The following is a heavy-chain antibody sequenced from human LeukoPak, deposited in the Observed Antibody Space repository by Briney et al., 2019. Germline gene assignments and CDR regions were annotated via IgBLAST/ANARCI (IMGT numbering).Heavy chain of an antibody. V-gene: IGHV1-2*02. J-gene: IGHJ3*01. Sequence: GASVKVSCKASGYTFINYYIHWVRQAPGQGLEWMGWINPDSGGTNNAQKFQGRVTMTRDTSISTAYMELSRLRSDDTAVYYCARTFYDTLDSDAFDFWGQGTMVIVSS. D-gene: IGHD2/OR15-2a*01. CDR1: GYTFINYY. CDR2: INPDSGGT. CDR3: ARTFYDTLDSDAFDF.